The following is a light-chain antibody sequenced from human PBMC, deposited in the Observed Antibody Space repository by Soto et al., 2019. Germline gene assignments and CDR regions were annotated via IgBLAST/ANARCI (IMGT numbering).Light chain of an antibody. CDR1: QTIRSW. V-gene: IGKV1-5*03. J-gene: IGKJ1*01. CDR3: QQYSSYST. CDR2: KAS. Sequence: DIEITQSPSTLSASVGDRVTITCRASQTIRSWLAWYQQKPGKAPKPLIYKASSLESGVPSRFSGSGSGTEFTLTISSLQPDDFATYYCQQYSSYSTFGQGTKVDIK.